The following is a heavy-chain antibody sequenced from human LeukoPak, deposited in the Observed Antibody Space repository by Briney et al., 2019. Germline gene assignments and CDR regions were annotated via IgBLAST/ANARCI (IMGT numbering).Heavy chain of an antibody. CDR3: ARVKQLWLIQYYFDY. Sequence: HPGGSLRLSCAASGFTFSSYGMHWVRQAPGKGLEWVAFIRYDGSNKYYADSVKGRFTISRDNSKNTLYLQMNSLRAEDTAVYYCARVKQLWLIQYYFDYWGQGTLVTVSS. CDR2: IRYDGSNK. V-gene: IGHV3-30*02. CDR1: GFTFSSYG. D-gene: IGHD5-18*01. J-gene: IGHJ4*02.